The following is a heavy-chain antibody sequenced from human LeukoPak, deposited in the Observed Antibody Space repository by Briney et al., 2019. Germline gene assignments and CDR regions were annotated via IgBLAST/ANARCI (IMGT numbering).Heavy chain of an antibody. V-gene: IGHV4-34*01. D-gene: IGHD3-22*01. Sequence: SETLSLTCAVYGGSFSDYYWSWIRQPPGKGLEWIGEINHSGSTNYNPSLKSRVTISVDTSKNQFSLKLSSVTAADTAVYYCARRDSSGYLVDYWGQGTLVTVSS. J-gene: IGHJ4*02. CDR2: INHSGST. CDR3: ARRDSSGYLVDY. CDR1: GGSFSDYY.